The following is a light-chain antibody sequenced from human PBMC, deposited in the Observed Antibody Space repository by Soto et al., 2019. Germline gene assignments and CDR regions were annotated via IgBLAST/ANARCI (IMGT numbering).Light chain of an antibody. Sequence: EIVLTQSPGTLSLSPGDRATFSCRASQSIPTNYLAWYQQKPGQAPRLLIYGTISRASGIPDRFSASGSGTDFTLAISRLEPEDFVVYFCLQYGGSLAFGGGPKVEIK. J-gene: IGKJ4*01. CDR1: QSIPTNY. V-gene: IGKV3-20*01. CDR3: LQYGGSLA. CDR2: GTI.